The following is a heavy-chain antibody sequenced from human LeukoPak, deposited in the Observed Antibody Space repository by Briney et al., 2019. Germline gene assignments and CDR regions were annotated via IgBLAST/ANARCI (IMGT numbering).Heavy chain of an antibody. CDR1: GGSISSSSYY. Sequence: SETLSLTCTVSGGSISSSSYYWGWIRQPPGKGLEWIGSIYYSGSTYYNPSLKSRVTISVDTSKNQFSLKLSSVTAADTAVYYCIAVGTAIYYYYMDVWGKGTTVTISS. CDR2: IYYSGST. V-gene: IGHV4-39*01. D-gene: IGHD6-13*01. CDR3: IAVGTAIYYYYMDV. J-gene: IGHJ6*03.